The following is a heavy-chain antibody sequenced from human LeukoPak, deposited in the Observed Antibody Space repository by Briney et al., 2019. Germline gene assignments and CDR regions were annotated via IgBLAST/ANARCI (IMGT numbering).Heavy chain of an antibody. V-gene: IGHV3-66*04. J-gene: IGHJ4*02. CDR2: IYSGGST. Sequence: PGGSLRLSCAASGFTVSSNYMSWVRQAPGKGLEWVSVIYSGGSTYYADSVKGRFTISRDNSKNTLYLQMNSLRAEDTAVYYCAKQSRAPALAYYFDYWGQGTLVTVSS. D-gene: IGHD1-14*01. CDR3: AKQSRAPALAYYFDY. CDR1: GFTVSSNY.